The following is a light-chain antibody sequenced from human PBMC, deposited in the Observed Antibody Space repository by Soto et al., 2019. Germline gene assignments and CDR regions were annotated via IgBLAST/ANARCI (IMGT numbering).Light chain of an antibody. V-gene: IGLV1-47*01. Sequence: QSVLTQPPSASGTPGQRVTISCSGSSSNIGSNYVYWYQHPPGTAPKLLIYRNNQRPSGVPDRFSGSKSGTSASLATSGLRSEDEADYYCAAWDDSLSVYVFGTGTRSPS. CDR3: AAWDDSLSVYV. CDR2: RNN. CDR1: SSNIGSNY. J-gene: IGLJ1*01.